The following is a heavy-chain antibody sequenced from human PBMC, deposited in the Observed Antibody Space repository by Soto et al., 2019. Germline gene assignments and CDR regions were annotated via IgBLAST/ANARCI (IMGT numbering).Heavy chain of an antibody. CDR2: IYPGDSDT. J-gene: IGHJ6*02. V-gene: IGHV5-51*01. D-gene: IGHD3-16*01. CDR3: ARQGVWSDYYYYGMDV. Sequence: GESLKISCQGSGYSFTSYWIGWVRQMPGKGLEWMGIIYPGDSDTRYSPSFQGQVTISADKSISTAYLQWSSLKASDTAMYYCARQGVWSDYYYYGMDVWGQGTTVTVSS. CDR1: GYSFTSYW.